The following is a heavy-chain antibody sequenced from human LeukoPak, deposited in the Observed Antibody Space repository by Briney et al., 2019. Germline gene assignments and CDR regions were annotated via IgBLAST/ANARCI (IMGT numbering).Heavy chain of an antibody. Sequence: GGSLRLSCATSGFKFGTYWMSWVLQAPGKGLEWVANIKRDGSEKYYVDSVKGRFTISRDNVKNSLYLQMNNLRADDTAVYYCARETYYYDESVHYNWGQRTLVAVSS. CDR2: IKRDGSEK. D-gene: IGHD3-22*01. J-gene: IGHJ4*02. CDR3: ARETYYYDESVHYN. CDR1: GFKFGTYW. V-gene: IGHV3-7*01.